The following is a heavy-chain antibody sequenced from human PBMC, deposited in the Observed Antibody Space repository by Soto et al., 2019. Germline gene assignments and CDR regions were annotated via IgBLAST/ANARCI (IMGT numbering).Heavy chain of an antibody. CDR2: VRSRAYGGTT. CDR1: GFTFGDYA. D-gene: IGHD6-13*01. J-gene: IGHJ6*02. Sequence: GGSLRLSCTASGFTFGDYAMSWFRQAPGKGLEWVGVVRSRAYGGTTDYAASVRGSFTISRDDSKSIAYLQMNTLKTEDTAVYYCARYTYTSRYSYFGMDVWGHGTTVTVSS. CDR3: ARYTYTSRYSYFGMDV. V-gene: IGHV3-49*03.